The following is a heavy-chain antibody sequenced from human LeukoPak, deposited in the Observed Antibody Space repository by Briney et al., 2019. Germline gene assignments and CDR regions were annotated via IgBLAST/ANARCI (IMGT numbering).Heavy chain of an antibody. V-gene: IGHV3-7*04. CDR1: GFTFSSFW. CDR2: INQGGSEK. D-gene: IGHD3-22*01. Sequence: HPGGSLRLSCAGSGFTFSSFWMSWVRQAPGKGLEWVAYINQGGSEKNYVDSVKGRFTISRDNSKNTLYLQMNSLRAEDTAVYYCARGRGFSIIVLDHFDYWGQGTLVTVSS. CDR3: ARGRGFSIIVLDHFDY. J-gene: IGHJ4*02.